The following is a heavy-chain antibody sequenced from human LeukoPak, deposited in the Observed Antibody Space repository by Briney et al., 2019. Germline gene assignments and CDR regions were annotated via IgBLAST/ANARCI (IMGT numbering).Heavy chain of an antibody. D-gene: IGHD3-22*01. CDR2: ISGSGGST. CDR1: GFTFSSYA. V-gene: IGHV3-23*01. CDR3: AKDPNYDSSGYYYIDY. J-gene: IGHJ4*02. Sequence: GGSLRLSCAASGFTFSSYAMSWVRQAPGKGLEWVSAISGSGGSTYYADSVKGRSTISRDNSKNTLYLQMNSLRAEDTAVYYCAKDPNYDSSGYYYIDYWGQGTLVTVSS.